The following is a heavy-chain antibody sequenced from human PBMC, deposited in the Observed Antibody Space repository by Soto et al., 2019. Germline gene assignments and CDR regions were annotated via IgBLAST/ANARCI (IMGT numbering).Heavy chain of an antibody. CDR1: GFPFSNYA. D-gene: IGHD3-10*01. J-gene: IGHJ4*02. V-gene: IGHV3-23*01. Sequence: EVQLLESAGGLEQPGGSLRLACAASGFPFSNYAMSWVRQPPGKGLEWVSTFTRNGNTYYADSVKGRFTISRDNSKNTLSLQMDRLRAEDTAVYYCAREFAPGSPNYDYWGLGTLVTVSS. CDR3: AREFAPGSPNYDY. CDR2: FTRNGNT.